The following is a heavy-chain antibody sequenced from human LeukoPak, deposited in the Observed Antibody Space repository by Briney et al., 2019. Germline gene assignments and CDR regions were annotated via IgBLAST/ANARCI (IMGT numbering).Heavy chain of an antibody. J-gene: IGHJ3*02. CDR3: ARHVEYCSSTSCYRHNACDI. CDR1: GSRFTSYW. D-gene: IGHD2-2*01. V-gene: IGHV5-10-1*01. CDR2: IDPSDSYT. Sequence: GESLQISCKGSGSRFTSYWISWVRQMPGKGLEWMGRIDPSDSYTNYSPSFQGHVTISADKSISTAYLQWSSLKASDSAMYYWARHVEYCSSTSCYRHNACDIWGQGKMVTVSS.